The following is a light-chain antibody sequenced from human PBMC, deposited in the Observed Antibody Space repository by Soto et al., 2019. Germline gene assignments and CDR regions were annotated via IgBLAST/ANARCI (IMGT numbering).Light chain of an antibody. CDR2: GAS. V-gene: IGKV3-20*01. J-gene: IGKJ1*01. Sequence: EIVLTQSPGTLSLSLEERATLSCRASQSVSSSSLAWYQQKPGQAPRLLIYGASSRATGIPDRFSGSGSGTDLTLTISRLEPEDFAVYYCQQYGSSPRTFGQGTKVEIK. CDR1: QSVSSSS. CDR3: QQYGSSPRT.